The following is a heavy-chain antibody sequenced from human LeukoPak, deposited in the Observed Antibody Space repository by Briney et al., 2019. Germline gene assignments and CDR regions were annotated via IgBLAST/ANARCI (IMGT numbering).Heavy chain of an antibody. D-gene: IGHD4-17*01. CDR3: ASLYGDLEDY. Sequence: GGSLGLSCAASGFTFSSYSMNWVRQAPGKGLEWVSSISSSSSYIYYADSVKGRFTISRDNAKNSLYLQMNSLRAEDTAVYYCASLYGDLEDYWGQGTLVTVSS. J-gene: IGHJ4*02. CDR1: GFTFSSYS. V-gene: IGHV3-21*01. CDR2: ISSSSSYI.